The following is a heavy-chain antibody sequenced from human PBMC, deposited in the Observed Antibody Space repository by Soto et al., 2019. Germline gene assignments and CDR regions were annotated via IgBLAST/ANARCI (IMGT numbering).Heavy chain of an antibody. CDR1: GFTFSSYS. CDR2: ISSSSSYI. J-gene: IGHJ6*02. V-gene: IGHV3-21*01. D-gene: IGHD5-18*01. Sequence: GGSLRLSCAASGFTFSSYSMNWVRQAPGKGLEWVSSISSSSSYIYYADSVKGRFTISRDNAKNSLYLQMNSLRAEDTAVYYCARDLVQLWYEYYYYYYGMDVWGQGTTVTVSS. CDR3: ARDLVQLWYEYYYYYYGMDV.